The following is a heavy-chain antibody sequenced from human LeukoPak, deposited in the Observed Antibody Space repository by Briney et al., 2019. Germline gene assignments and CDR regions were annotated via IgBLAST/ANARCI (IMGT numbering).Heavy chain of an antibody. Sequence: ASVKVSCKASGGTFRSYAITWVRQAPGQGLEWMGGTIPSSGGTHYAQKFQGRVTMTRDTSLSTAYMELTWLRSDDTAVYYCAREKGGRGYQSTVHLDYWGQGTLVTVFS. J-gene: IGHJ4*02. CDR3: AREKGGRGYQSTVHLDY. V-gene: IGHV1-2*02. D-gene: IGHD5-18*01. CDR1: GGTFRSYA. CDR2: TIPSSGGT.